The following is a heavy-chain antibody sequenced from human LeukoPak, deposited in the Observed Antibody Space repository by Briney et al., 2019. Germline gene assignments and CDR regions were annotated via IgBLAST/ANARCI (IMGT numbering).Heavy chain of an antibody. CDR1: GGSFSGYY. V-gene: IGHV4-34*01. CDR2: IDHSGST. J-gene: IGHJ4*02. Sequence: PSETLSLTCAVYGGSFSGYYWSWIRQPPGKGLEWIGEIDHSGSTNYNPSLKSRVTISVDTSKNQFSLKLSSVTAADTAVYYCARRHRGALDYWGQGTLVTVSS. CDR3: ARRHRGALDY. D-gene: IGHD3-10*01.